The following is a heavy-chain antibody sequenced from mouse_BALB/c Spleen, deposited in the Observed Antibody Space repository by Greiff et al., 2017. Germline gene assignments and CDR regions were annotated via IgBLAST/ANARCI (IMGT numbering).Heavy chain of an antibody. CDR3: ARQGLYYDYDENAMDY. D-gene: IGHD2-4*01. CDR2: ISNGGSST. Sequence: EVKLVESGGGLVQPGGSLKLSCAASGFTFSSYTMSWVRQTPEKRLEWVAYISNGGSSTYYPDTVKGRFTISRDNAKNTLYLQMSSLKSEDTAMYYCARQGLYYDYDENAMDYWGQGTSVTVSS. V-gene: IGHV5-12-2*01. CDR1: GFTFSSYT. J-gene: IGHJ4*01.